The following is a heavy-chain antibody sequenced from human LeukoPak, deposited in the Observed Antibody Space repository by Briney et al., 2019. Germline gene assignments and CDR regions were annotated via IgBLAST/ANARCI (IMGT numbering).Heavy chain of an antibody. CDR2: IYYNGST. CDR1: GGSISSYY. D-gene: IGHD2-15*01. J-gene: IGHJ4*02. Sequence: PSETLSLTCTVSGGSISSYYWSWIRQPPGKGLEYIGYIYYNGSTNYNPSLKSRVTISVDTSKNQFSLKLSSMTAADTAVYYCARVACSGGSCYNFDYWGQGSLVTVSS. CDR3: ARVACSGGSCYNFDY. V-gene: IGHV4-59*01.